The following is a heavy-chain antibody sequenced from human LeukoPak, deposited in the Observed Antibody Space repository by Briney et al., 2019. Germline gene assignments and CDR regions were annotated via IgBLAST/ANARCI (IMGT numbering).Heavy chain of an antibody. J-gene: IGHJ3*02. CDR1: GFTFDDYA. CDR2: ISWNSGSI. CDR3: AKDVSPVRFLEWEGAFDI. Sequence: GGSLRLSCAASGFTFDDYAMPWVRQAPGKGLEWVSGISWNSGSIGYADSVKGRFTISRDNAKNSLYLQMNSLRAEDTALYYCAKDVSPVRFLEWEGAFDIWGQGTMVTVSS. V-gene: IGHV3-9*01. D-gene: IGHD3-3*01.